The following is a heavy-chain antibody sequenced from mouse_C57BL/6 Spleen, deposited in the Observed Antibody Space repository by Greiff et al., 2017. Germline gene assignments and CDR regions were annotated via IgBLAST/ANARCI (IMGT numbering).Heavy chain of an antibody. Sequence: EVKLMESGGGLVQPGGSLKLSCAASGFTFSDYYMYWVRQTPEKRLEWVAYISNGGGSTYYPDTVKGRFTISRDNAKNTLYLQMSRLKSEDTAMYYCARQGGSYGPWFAYWGQGTLVTVSA. J-gene: IGHJ3*01. V-gene: IGHV5-12*01. CDR3: ARQGGSYGPWFAY. D-gene: IGHD1-1*02. CDR2: ISNGGGST. CDR1: GFTFSDYY.